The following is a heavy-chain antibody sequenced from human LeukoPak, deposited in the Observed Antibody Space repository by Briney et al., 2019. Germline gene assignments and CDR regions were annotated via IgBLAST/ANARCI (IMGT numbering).Heavy chain of an antibody. J-gene: IGHJ2*01. CDR3: ARGRLGDYYDSSGYSTAYWYFDL. V-gene: IGHV4-59*08. D-gene: IGHD3-22*01. CDR2: IYYSGST. CDR1: GGSISSYY. Sequence: PSETLSLTCTVSGGSISSYYWSWIRQPPGKGLEWIGYIYYSGSTNYNPSLKSRVTISVDTSKNQFSLKLSSVTAADTAVYYCARGRLGDYYDSSGYSTAYWYFDLWGRGTLVTVSS.